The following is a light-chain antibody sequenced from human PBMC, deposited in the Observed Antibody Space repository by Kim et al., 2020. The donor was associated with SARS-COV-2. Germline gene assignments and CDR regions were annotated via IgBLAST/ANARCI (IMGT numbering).Light chain of an antibody. J-gene: IGLJ3*02. CDR3: FSYTDIGITFTWV. Sequence: VSWYQQHPGKAPQLMIYDVTKRPSGVSNRFSGSKSGNTASLTISGLQAEDEADYYCFSYTDIGITFTWVFGGGTQLTVL. CDR2: DVT. V-gene: IGLV2-14*03.